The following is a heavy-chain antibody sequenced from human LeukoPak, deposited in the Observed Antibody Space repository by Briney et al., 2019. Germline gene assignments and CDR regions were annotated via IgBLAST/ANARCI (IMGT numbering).Heavy chain of an antibody. CDR3: ARETEKRWQH. V-gene: IGHV4-39*02. CDR2: IYYSGRN. Sequence: SETLSLTCTVSGGSISSSRYYGGWTRQPPGKGLEWIGCIYYSGRNYYNRSVESRVTIFEDTSKNQFSLAQRSVTAAGTAVYYCARETEKRWQHWGQGTMATVSS. J-gene: IGHJ3*01. CDR1: GGSISSSRYY. D-gene: IGHD4-23*01.